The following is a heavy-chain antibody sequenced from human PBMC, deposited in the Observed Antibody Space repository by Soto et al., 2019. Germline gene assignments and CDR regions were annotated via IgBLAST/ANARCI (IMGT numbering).Heavy chain of an antibody. V-gene: IGHV1-69*01. CDR3: ARGWGYDSNDYYYAY. D-gene: IGHD3-22*01. Sequence: QVQLVQSGAEVRKPGSSVKVSCKASGGTFSRHAISWVRQAPGQGLGWMGGIIPIFGTANHAQKFQGRVTIIADESTSTVYMELSSLRSEDTARYYCARGWGYDSNDYYYAYWGQGTLVIVSS. CDR2: IIPIFGTA. J-gene: IGHJ4*02. CDR1: GGTFSRHA.